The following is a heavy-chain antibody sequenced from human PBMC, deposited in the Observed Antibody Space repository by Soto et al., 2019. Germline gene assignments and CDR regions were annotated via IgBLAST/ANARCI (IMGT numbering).Heavy chain of an antibody. Sequence: SETLSLTCAVSGGSISISNWWSCVRQPPGKGLEWIGEIYHSGSTNYNPSLKSRVTISVDKSKNQFSLKLSSVTAADTAVYYCASIKYYYDSSGGNWGQGTLVTVS. V-gene: IGHV4-4*02. J-gene: IGHJ4*02. CDR2: IYHSGST. D-gene: IGHD3-22*01. CDR1: GGSISISNW. CDR3: ASIKYYYDSSGGN.